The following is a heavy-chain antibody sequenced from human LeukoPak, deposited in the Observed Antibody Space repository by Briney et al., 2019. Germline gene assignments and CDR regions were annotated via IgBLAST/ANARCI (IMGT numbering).Heavy chain of an antibody. D-gene: IGHD3-22*01. CDR2: ISPSGGST. CDR3: TREAHYYDSSGYHYYMDV. V-gene: IGHV1-46*03. J-gene: IGHJ6*03. CDR1: GYTFTSNY. Sequence: ASVKVSCKAFGYTFTSNYMHWVRQAPGQGPEWMGVISPSGGSTTYAQKFQGRVTLTRDMSTSTDYLELSSLRSEDTAVYYCTREAHYYDSSGYHYYMDVWGKGTTVTISS.